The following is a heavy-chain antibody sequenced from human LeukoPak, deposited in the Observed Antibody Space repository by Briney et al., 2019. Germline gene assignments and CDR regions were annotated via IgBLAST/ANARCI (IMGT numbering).Heavy chain of an antibody. J-gene: IGHJ6*03. Sequence: SETLSLTCTVSGGSISSGGYYWSWIRQHPGKGLEWIGYIYYSGSTYYNPSLKSRVTISVDTSKNQFSLKLSSVTAADTAVYYCARGVTTHPRDYYYMDVWGKGTTVTVSS. CDR3: ARGVTTHPRDYYYMDV. D-gene: IGHD4-11*01. CDR2: IYYSGST. V-gene: IGHV4-31*03. CDR1: GGSISSGGYY.